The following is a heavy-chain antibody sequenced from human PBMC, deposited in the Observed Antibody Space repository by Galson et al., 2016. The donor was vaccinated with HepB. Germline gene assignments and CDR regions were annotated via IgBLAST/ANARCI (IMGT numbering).Heavy chain of an antibody. CDR1: GLSLSTSGMR. V-gene: IGHV2-70*04. CDR2: IDWDDDK. CDR3: ARQSTSWHHFDY. D-gene: IGHD6-13*01. Sequence: PALVKPTQTLTLTCTFSGLSLSTSGMRVSWIRQPPGKALEWLARIDWDDDKYYSTSLKTRLTISKDTSKNQVVLTMTNMDPVDTATYYCARQSTSWHHFDYWGQGTLVTVSS. J-gene: IGHJ4*02.